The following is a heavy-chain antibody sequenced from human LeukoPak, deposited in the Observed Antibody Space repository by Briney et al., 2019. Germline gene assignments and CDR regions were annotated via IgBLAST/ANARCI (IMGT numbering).Heavy chain of an antibody. Sequence: ASVKVSCKASGYTFTGYYMHWVRQAPGQGLEWMGWINPNSGGTNYAQKFQGRVTMTRDTAISTGYMELSRLRSDDTAVYYCARDFDGVGATPGDYWGQGTLVTVSS. J-gene: IGHJ4*02. CDR3: ARDFDGVGATPGDY. CDR2: INPNSGGT. D-gene: IGHD1-26*01. V-gene: IGHV1-2*02. CDR1: GYTFTGYY.